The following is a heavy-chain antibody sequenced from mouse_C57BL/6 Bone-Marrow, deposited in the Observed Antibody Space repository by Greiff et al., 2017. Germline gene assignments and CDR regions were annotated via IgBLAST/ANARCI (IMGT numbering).Heavy chain of an antibody. CDR3: ARGWDY. V-gene: IGHV1-72*01. CDR1: GYTFTSYW. D-gene: IGHD1-1*02. Sequence: QVQLQQPGAELVKPGASVKLSCKASGYTFTSYWMHWVKQRPGRGLEWIGGIDPKSGGTKYNEKFKSKATLTVDKPSSTAYRQLSSLTSEDSAFYYCARGWDYWGQGTTLTVSS. CDR2: IDPKSGGT. J-gene: IGHJ2*01.